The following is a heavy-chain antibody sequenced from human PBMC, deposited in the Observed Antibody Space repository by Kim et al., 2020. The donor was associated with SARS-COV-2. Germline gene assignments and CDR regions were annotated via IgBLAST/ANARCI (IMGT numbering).Heavy chain of an antibody. J-gene: IGHJ4*02. D-gene: IGHD3-22*01. Sequence: GVSLRLSCTASGFTFSNAWVSWVRQAPGKGLEWVGLIKSQVAGGTTDYAAPVKGRFTISRDDSKSTLYLQMNSLKTEDSAMYYCTTDGPIDHYDTSGFYYLSYFDYWGQGTLVTVSS. CDR3: TTDGPIDHYDTSGFYYLSYFDY. CDR1: GFTFSNAW. CDR2: IKSQVAGGTT. V-gene: IGHV3-15*01.